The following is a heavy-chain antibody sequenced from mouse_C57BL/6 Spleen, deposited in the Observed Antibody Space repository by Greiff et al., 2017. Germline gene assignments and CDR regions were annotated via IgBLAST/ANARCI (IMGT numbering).Heavy chain of an antibody. V-gene: IGHV5-16*01. CDR2: INYDGSST. CDR3: ARDGENYFDY. Sequence: EVKVVESEGGLVQPGSSMKLSCTASGFTFSDYYMAWVRQVPEKGLEWVANINYDGSSTYYLDSLKSRFIISRDNAKNILYLQMSSLKSEDTATYYCARDGENYFDYWGQGTTLTVSS. J-gene: IGHJ2*01. CDR1: GFTFSDYY.